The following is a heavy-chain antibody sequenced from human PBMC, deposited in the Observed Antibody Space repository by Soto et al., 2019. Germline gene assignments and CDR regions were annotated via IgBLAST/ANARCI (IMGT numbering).Heavy chain of an antibody. CDR3: AKDFGEQQAYGMDV. D-gene: IGHD6-13*01. V-gene: IGHV3-30*18. CDR2: ISYDGSNK. CDR1: GFTFSSYG. Sequence: PGGSLRLSCAASGFTFSSYGMHWVRQAPGKGLEWVAVISYDGSNKYYADSVKGRFTISSDSSKNTLYLQMNSLRAEDTAVYYCAKDFGEQQAYGMDVWGQATTVNDS. J-gene: IGHJ6*01.